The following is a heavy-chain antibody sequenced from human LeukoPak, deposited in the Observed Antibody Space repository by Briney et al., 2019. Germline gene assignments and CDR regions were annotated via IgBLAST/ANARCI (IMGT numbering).Heavy chain of an antibody. V-gene: IGHV1/OR15-1*02. J-gene: IGHJ5*02. D-gene: IGHD6-13*01. CDR3: AKDSSSWHNWFDP. CDR1: GYIFTDYY. Sequence: ASVKVSCKASGYIFTDYYMHWVRQAPGQELGWMGRINPNSGGTNYAQKFQGRVTMTRDTSISTAYTELSSLRSEDTAVYYCAKDSSSWHNWFDPWGQGTLVTVSS. CDR2: INPNSGGT.